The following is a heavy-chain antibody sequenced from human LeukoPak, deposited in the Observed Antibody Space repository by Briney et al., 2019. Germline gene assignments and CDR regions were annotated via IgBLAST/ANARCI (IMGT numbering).Heavy chain of an antibody. V-gene: IGHV3-7*01. CDR2: IKQDGSEK. J-gene: IGHJ4*02. CDR3: ARDRIAARPYYFDY. CDR1: GFTFSSYW. D-gene: IGHD6-6*01. Sequence: GGSLRLSCAASGFTFSSYWMSWVRQAPGKGLEWVANIKQDGSEKYYVDSVKGRFTISRDNPKNSLYLQMNSLRAEDTAVYYCARDRIAARPYYFDYWGQGTLVTVSS.